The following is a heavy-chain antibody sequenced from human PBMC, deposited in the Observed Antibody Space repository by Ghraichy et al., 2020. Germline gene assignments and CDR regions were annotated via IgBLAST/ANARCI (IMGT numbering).Heavy chain of an antibody. CDR2: ISWNSGSI. V-gene: IGHV3-9*01. CDR3: AKDIGYRDGYNWYYFDY. J-gene: IGHJ4*02. Sequence: SLNISCAASGFTFDDYAMHWVRQAPGKGLEWVSGISWNSGSIGYADSVKGRFTISRDNAKNSLYLQMNSLRAEDTALYYCAKDIGYRDGYNWYYFDYWGQGTLVTVSS. D-gene: IGHD5-24*01. CDR1: GFTFDDYA.